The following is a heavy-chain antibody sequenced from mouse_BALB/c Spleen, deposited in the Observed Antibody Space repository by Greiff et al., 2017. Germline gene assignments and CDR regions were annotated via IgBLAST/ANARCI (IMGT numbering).Heavy chain of an antibody. D-gene: IGHD2-10*01. CDR1: GYTFTSYW. Sequence: VQLQQSGAELAKPGASVKMSCKASGYTFTSYWMHWVKQRPGQGLEWIGYINPSTGYTEYNQKFKDKATLTADKSSSTAYMQLSSLTSEDSAVYYCARGAAYYGNLDYWGQGTTLTVSS. CDR3: ARGAAYYGNLDY. V-gene: IGHV1-7*01. J-gene: IGHJ2*01. CDR2: INPSTGYT.